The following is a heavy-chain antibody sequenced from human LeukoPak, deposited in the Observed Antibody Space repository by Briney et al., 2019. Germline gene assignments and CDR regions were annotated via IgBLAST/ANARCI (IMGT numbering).Heavy chain of an antibody. V-gene: IGHV4-38-2*02. Sequence: SETLSLTCTVSGYSISSGYYWGWIRQPPGKGLQWIGSIYQSGSTYYNPSLKSRVTISVDTSKNQFSLKLRPVTAADTAVYYCARGKSRGSHTDNWGQGTLVTVSS. D-gene: IGHD1-26*01. J-gene: IGHJ4*02. CDR3: ARGKSRGSHTDN. CDR1: GYSISSGYY. CDR2: IYQSGST.